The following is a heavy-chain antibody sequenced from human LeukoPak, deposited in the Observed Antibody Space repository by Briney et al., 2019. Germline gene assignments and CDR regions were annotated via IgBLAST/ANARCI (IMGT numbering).Heavy chain of an antibody. CDR2: ISTSSGTI. V-gene: IGHV3-48*01. Sequence: PGGSLRLSCAASGFTFSSHSMNWVRQAPGKGLEWLSYISTSSGTIYYADSVKGRFTISRDNAKNSLYLQMNSLRAEDTAVYFCAKSPGGSGYSQFDYWGQGTLVSVSS. D-gene: IGHD3-22*01. CDR1: GFTFSSHS. J-gene: IGHJ4*02. CDR3: AKSPGGSGYSQFDY.